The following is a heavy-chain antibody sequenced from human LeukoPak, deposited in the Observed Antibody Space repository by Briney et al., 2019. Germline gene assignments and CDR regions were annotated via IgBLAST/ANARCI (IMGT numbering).Heavy chain of an antibody. V-gene: IGHV3-48*03. CDR3: ARDNPEYFDY. CDR2: ISGTGLTI. Sequence: GGSLRLSCAASGFTFSDYEMYWVRQPPGKGLQWVSYISGTGLTIYYADSVKGRSTVSRDNAKNSLFLQMNSLRAEDTAVYYCARDNPEYFDYWGQGTLVTVSS. D-gene: IGHD1-14*01. CDR1: GFTFSDYE. J-gene: IGHJ4*02.